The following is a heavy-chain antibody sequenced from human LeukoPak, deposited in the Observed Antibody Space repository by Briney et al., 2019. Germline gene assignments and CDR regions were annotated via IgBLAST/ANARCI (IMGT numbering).Heavy chain of an antibody. CDR1: GFTFSSYA. Sequence: GGSLRLSCVASGFTFSSYAMSWVRQAPGKGLERVSAISGSGGSPYYADSVKGRFTISRDNSKNTLYLQMNSLRAEDTAVYYCAKDGDRWLSNFDYWGQGTLVTVSS. CDR2: ISGSGGSP. CDR3: AKDGDRWLSNFDY. D-gene: IGHD3-22*01. V-gene: IGHV3-23*01. J-gene: IGHJ4*02.